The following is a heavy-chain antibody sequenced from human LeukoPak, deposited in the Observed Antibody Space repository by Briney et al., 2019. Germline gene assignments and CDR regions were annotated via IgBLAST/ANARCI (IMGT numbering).Heavy chain of an antibody. Sequence: ASVKVSCKASGGTFSSYAISWVRQAPGQGLEWMGGIIPIFGTANYAQKFQGRVTITADESTSTAYMELSSLRSEDTAVYYCARAGAATTSFDYWGQGTLVTVSS. CDR2: IIPIFGTA. J-gene: IGHJ4*02. V-gene: IGHV1-69*13. CDR3: ARAGAATTSFDY. D-gene: IGHD4-11*01. CDR1: GGTFSSYA.